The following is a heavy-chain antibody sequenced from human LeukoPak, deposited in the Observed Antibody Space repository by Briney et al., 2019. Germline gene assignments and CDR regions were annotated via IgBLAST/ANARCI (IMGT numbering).Heavy chain of an antibody. CDR2: IYCSGST. V-gene: IGHV4-59*01. Sequence: PSETLSLTCAASGSSISSYNWSWIRQPPGKGLEWIWYIYCSGSTKYNPSLKSRVTISADTSNNQFSLKLSSVTAADTAVYYCARVWFIAVAGTGDFDIWGQGRMVTVSS. J-gene: IGHJ3*02. CDR1: GSSISSYN. D-gene: IGHD6-19*01. CDR3: ARVWFIAVAGTGDFDI.